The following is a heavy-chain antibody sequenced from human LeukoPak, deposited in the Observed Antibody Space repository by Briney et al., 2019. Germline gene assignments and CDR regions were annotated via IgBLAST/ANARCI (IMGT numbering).Heavy chain of an antibody. CDR2: IYTSGST. CDR1: GDSFTGTTYY. D-gene: IGHD5-12*01. CDR3: ARKGDSGYPRGYYYYMDI. Sequence: SETLSLTCSVSGDSFTGTTYYWSWLRQPAGKGLEWIGRIYTSGSTNYNPSLKSRVTISVDTSKHQFSLKLSSVTAADTAVYYCARKGDSGYPRGYYYYMDIWGTGTTVTVSS. V-gene: IGHV4-61*02. J-gene: IGHJ6*03.